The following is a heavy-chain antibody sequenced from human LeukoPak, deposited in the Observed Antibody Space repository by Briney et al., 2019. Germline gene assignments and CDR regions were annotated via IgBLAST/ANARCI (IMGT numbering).Heavy chain of an antibody. CDR2: IYPGDSDT. CDR3: ASLTRGYSSSWTHFDY. Sequence: GESLKISCKGSGYSFTSYWIGWVRQMPGKGLEWMGIIYPGDSDTRYSPSFQGQVTISADKSISTAYLQWSSLKASDTAMYYCASLTRGYSSSWTHFDYWGQGTLVTVSS. D-gene: IGHD6-13*01. V-gene: IGHV5-51*01. J-gene: IGHJ4*02. CDR1: GYSFTSYW.